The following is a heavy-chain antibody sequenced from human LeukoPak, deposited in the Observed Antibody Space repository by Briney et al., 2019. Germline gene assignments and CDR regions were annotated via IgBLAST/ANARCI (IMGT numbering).Heavy chain of an antibody. CDR1: GYTFTSYG. CDR2: ISAYNGNT. D-gene: IGHD3-22*01. CDR3: ARVTTFSGSYYFDY. Sequence: ASVKVSCKASGYTFTSYGISWVRQAPGQGLEWMGWISAYNGNTNYAQKLQGRVPMTTATSTSTAYMELRSLRSHDTAVYYCARVTTFSGSYYFDYWGQGTLVTVSS. V-gene: IGHV1-18*01. J-gene: IGHJ4*02.